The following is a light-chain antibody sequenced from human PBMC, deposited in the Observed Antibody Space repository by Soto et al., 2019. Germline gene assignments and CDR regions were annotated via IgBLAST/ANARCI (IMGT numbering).Light chain of an antibody. J-gene: IGKJ3*01. CDR2: AAS. CDR1: QSISSY. CDR3: QQRSNWPPFT. Sequence: DVQMTQSPSSLSASVGDRVTITCRASQSISSYLNWYQQKPGKAPKLLIYAASSLQSGVPSRFSGSGSGTDFTLTISSLEPEDFAVYYCQQRSNWPPFTFGPGTKVDI. V-gene: IGKV1-39*01.